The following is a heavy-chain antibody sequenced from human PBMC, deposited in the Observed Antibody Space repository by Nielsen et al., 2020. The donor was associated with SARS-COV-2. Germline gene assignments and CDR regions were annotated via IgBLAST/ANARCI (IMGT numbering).Heavy chain of an antibody. CDR3: VKAQYSSGWYRYYYYGMDV. CDR2: ISSNGGST. CDR1: GFTFSSYA. V-gene: IGHV3-64D*06. Sequence: GESLKISCSASGFTFSSYAMHWVRQAPGKGLEYVSAISSNGGSTYYADSVKGGFTISRDNSKNTLYLQMSSLRAEDTAVYYCVKAQYSSGWYRYYYYGMDVWGQGTTVTVSS. D-gene: IGHD6-19*01. J-gene: IGHJ6*02.